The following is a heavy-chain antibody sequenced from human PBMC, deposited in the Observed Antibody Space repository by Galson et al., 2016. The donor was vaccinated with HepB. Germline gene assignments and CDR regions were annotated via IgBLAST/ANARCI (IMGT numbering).Heavy chain of an antibody. CDR2: VNPGNGDT. Sequence: QSGAAVKKPGASVKVSCKASGYTFSNHGVNWVRQAPGQRLEWMGWVNPGNGDTRYSQNFQGRATITSDTSATTVYMELNRMTSEDTAVYYCVRDPVRGWAPFDYWGQGTLVTVSS. CDR3: VRDPVRGWAPFDY. CDR1: GYTFSNHG. D-gene: IGHD6-19*01. J-gene: IGHJ4*02. V-gene: IGHV1-3*01.